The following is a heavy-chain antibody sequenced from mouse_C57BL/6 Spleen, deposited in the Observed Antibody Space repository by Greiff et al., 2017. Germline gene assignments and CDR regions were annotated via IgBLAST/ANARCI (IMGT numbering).Heavy chain of an antibody. CDR2: ISSGSSTI. V-gene: IGHV5-17*01. D-gene: IGHD1-1*01. CDR1: GFTFSDYG. CDR3: ASDYGSSAWFAY. Sequence: EVKLMESGGGLVKPGGSLKLSCAASGFTFSDYGMHWVRQAPEKGLEWVAYISSGSSTIYYADTVKGRFTISRDNAKNTLFLQMTSLRSEDTAMYYCASDYGSSAWFAYWGQGTLVTVSA. J-gene: IGHJ3*01.